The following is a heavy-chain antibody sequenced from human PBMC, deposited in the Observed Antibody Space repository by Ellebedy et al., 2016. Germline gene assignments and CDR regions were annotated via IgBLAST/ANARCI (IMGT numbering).Heavy chain of an antibody. CDR3: ARGPYGGNSLDY. CDR1: GYTFTGYY. J-gene: IGHJ4*02. CDR2: INPNSGGT. D-gene: IGHD4-23*01. Sequence: ASVKVSXXASGYTFTGYYMHWVRQAPGQGLEWMGWINPNSGGTNYAQKFQGRVTMTRDTSISTAYMELSRLRSDDTAVYYCARGPYGGNSLDYWGQGTLVTVSS. V-gene: IGHV1-2*02.